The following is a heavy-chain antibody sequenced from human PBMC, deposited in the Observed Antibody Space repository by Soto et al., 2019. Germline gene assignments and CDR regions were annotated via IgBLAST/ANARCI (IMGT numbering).Heavy chain of an antibody. CDR1: GYSFAVYW. CDR2: IDPSDSQT. Sequence: GESLKISCKGSGYSFAVYWITWVLQKPWKGLEWMGRIDPSDSQTYYSPSFRGHVTISVTKSITTVFLQWSSLRASDTAMYYCARQIYDSDTGPNFQYYFDSWGQGTPVTSPQ. J-gene: IGHJ4*02. CDR3: ARQIYDSDTGPNFQYYFDS. D-gene: IGHD3-22*01. V-gene: IGHV5-10-1*01.